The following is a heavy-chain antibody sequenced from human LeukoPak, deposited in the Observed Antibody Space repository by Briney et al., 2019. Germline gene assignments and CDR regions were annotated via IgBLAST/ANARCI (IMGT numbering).Heavy chain of an antibody. J-gene: IGHJ4*02. D-gene: IGHD6-19*01. Sequence: SVKVSCKASGGTFSNYAISWVRQAPGQGLEWMGGIIPIFGTANYAQKFQGRVTITADESTSTAYMELSSLRSEDTAVYYCARAAGNSSAWMDYWGQGTLVTVSS. CDR1: GGTFSNYA. CDR3: ARAAGNSSAWMDY. V-gene: IGHV1-69*13. CDR2: IIPIFGTA.